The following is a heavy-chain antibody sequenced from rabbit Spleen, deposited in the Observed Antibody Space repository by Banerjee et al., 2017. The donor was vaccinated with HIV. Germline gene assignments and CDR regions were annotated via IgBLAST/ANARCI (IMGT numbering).Heavy chain of an antibody. Sequence: QSLEESGGGLVKPEGSLTLTCKASGVSFSDRDVMCWVRQAPGKGLEWIACINNYTGKSVYASWATGRFTVSRTSSTTVTLRMTSLTAADTATYFCARDAGRGDYIDGVFNLWGPGTLVTVS. D-gene: IGHD8-1*01. CDR2: INNYTGKS. CDR1: GVSFSDRDV. CDR3: ARDAGRGDYIDGVFNL. V-gene: IGHV1S40*01. J-gene: IGHJ4*01.